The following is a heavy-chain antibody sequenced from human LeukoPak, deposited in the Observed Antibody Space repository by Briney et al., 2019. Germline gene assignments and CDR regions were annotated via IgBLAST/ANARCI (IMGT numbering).Heavy chain of an antibody. J-gene: IGHJ1*01. D-gene: IGHD6-13*01. V-gene: IGHV4-39*07. CDR2: IYYSGRT. CDR3: TRDRGIALFIGFQY. CDR1: GGSITNTSYY. Sequence: RSSETLSLTCTVSGGSITNTSYYWGWVRQPPGKGLEWIGSIYYSGRTYYNPSLKSRVTISVDPSKNQFSLKMSSVTAADTAVYYCTRDRGIALFIGFQYWGQGTLVTVSS.